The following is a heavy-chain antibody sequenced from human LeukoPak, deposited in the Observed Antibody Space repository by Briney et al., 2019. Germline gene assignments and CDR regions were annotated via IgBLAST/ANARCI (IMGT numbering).Heavy chain of an antibody. CDR2: ISWNGGDT. D-gene: IGHD1-26*01. V-gene: IGHV3-20*04. J-gene: IGHJ4*02. Sequence: GGSLRLSCAASGFTFNDYGMSRVRQAPGKGLEWVSGISWNGGDTGYADSVKGRFTISRDNAKNSLYLQMNNLRAEDTALYYCTRDRGSGRYPAGDYWGQGTLVTVSS. CDR1: GFTFNDYG. CDR3: TRDRGSGRYPAGDY.